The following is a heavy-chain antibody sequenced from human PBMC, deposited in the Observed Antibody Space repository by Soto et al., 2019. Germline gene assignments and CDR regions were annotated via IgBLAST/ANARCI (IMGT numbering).Heavy chain of an antibody. CDR3: AKIGGHCSGGSCYPGDY. CDR1: GFTFSSYA. CDR2: ISGSGGST. Sequence: EVQLLESGGGLVQPGGSLRLSCAASGFTFSSYAMSWVRQAPGKGLEWVSAISGSGGSTYYADSVKGRFTIPRDNSKNPVFLQMNSLRGEDTAVYYCAKIGGHCSGGSCYPGDYWGQGTLVTVSS. D-gene: IGHD2-15*01. J-gene: IGHJ4*02. V-gene: IGHV3-23*01.